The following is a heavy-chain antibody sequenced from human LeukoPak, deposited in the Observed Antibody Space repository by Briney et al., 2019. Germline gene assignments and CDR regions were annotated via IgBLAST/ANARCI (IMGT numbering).Heavy chain of an antibody. CDR2: ISGSGGST. J-gene: IGHJ4*02. Sequence: SGGSLRLSCAASGFTFSSYAMSWVRQAPGKGLEWVSAISGSGGSTYYADSVKGRFTISRDNSKNTLYLQMNSLRAEDTAVYYCAKCPGVWPQPFDYWGQETLVTVSS. CDR3: AKCPGVWPQPFDY. CDR1: GFTFSSYA. V-gene: IGHV3-23*01. D-gene: IGHD5-24*01.